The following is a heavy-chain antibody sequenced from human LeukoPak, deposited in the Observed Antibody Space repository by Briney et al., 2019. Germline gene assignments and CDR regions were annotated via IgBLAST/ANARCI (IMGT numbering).Heavy chain of an antibody. CDR1: GYTFTSYY. J-gene: IGHJ3*02. CDR2: INPSGGST. D-gene: IGHD6-19*01. CDR3: ARDPGGSGWPDAFDI. V-gene: IGHV1-46*01. Sequence: ASVKVSCKASGYTFTSYYMHWVRQAPGQGLEWMGIINPSGGSTSYAQKFQGRVTVTRDTSTSTVYMELSSLRSEDTAVYYCARDPGGSGWPDAFDIWGQGTMVTVSS.